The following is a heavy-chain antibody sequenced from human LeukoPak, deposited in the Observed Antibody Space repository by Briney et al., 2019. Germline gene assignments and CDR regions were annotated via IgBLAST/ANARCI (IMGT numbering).Heavy chain of an antibody. Sequence: PGGSLRLSCAASGFTFTSYWMHWVPQAPGKGLVWVSRINNDGSTTAYADSVKGRFTISRDNAKNTLYLQMNSLRAEDTAVYYCARTYSSFDYWGQGTLVTVSS. D-gene: IGHD6-19*01. J-gene: IGHJ4*02. CDR3: ARTYSSFDY. CDR2: INNDGSTT. CDR1: GFTFTSYW. V-gene: IGHV3-74*01.